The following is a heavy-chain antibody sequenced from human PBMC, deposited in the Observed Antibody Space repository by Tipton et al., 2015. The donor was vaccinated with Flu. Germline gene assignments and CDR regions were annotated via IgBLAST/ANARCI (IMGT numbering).Heavy chain of an antibody. Sequence: TLSLTCTVSGGSISSYYWSWIRQPAGKGLEWIGRIYTSGSTSYNPSLKSRVTMSVDTSKNQFSLKLSSVTAADTAVYYRARAGSYDYVWGIEFDYWGQGTLVTVSS. CDR2: IYTSGST. J-gene: IGHJ4*02. D-gene: IGHD3-16*01. CDR1: GGSISSYY. V-gene: IGHV4-4*07. CDR3: ARAGSYDYVWGIEFDY.